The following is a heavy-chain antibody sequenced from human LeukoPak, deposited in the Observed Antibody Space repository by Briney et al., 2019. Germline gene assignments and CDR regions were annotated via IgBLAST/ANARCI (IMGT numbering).Heavy chain of an antibody. D-gene: IGHD3-10*01. CDR2: IIHSGST. CDR1: GGSFSGYY. CDR3: ARVIPTTYYYGSGSYKYNWFDP. Sequence: PETLSLTCAVYGGSFSGYYWSWIRQPPGKGLEWIGEIIHSGSTNYNPSLKSRVTISVDTSKNQFSLKLSSVTAADTAVYYCARVIPTTYYYGSGSYKYNWFDPWGQGTLVTVSS. J-gene: IGHJ5*02. V-gene: IGHV4-34*12.